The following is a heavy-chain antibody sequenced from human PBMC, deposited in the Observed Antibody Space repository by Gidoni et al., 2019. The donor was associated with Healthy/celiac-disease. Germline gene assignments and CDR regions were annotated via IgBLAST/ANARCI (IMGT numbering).Heavy chain of an antibody. CDR3: ARILGDSSGYLGGWQKYYFDY. Sequence: QVQLVQSGAEVKKPGSSVKVSCKASGGTFSSYASSGVRQAPGQGLEWMGGIIPIFGTANYAQKFQGRVTITADESTSTAYMELSSLRSEDTAVYYCARILGDSSGYLGGWQKYYFDYWGQGTLVTVSS. J-gene: IGHJ4*02. CDR2: IIPIFGTA. D-gene: IGHD3-22*01. V-gene: IGHV1-69*01. CDR1: GGTFSSYA.